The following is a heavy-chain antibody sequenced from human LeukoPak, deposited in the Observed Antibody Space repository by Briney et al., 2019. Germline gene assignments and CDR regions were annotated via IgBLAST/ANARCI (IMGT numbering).Heavy chain of an antibody. CDR1: GGSFSGYY. D-gene: IGHD3-22*01. CDR2: INHSGST. CDR3: ARGGYDSSGYYRYYFDY. J-gene: IGHJ4*02. V-gene: IGHV4-34*01. Sequence: SETLSLTCAVYGGSFSGYYWSWIRQPPGKGLGWIGEINHSGSTNYNPSLKSRVTISVDTSKNQFSLKLSSVTAADTAVYYCARGGYDSSGYYRYYFDYWGQGTLVTVSS.